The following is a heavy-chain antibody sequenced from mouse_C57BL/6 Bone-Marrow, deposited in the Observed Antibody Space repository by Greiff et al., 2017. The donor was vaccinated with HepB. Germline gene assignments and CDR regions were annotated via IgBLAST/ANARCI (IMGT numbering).Heavy chain of an antibody. CDR1: GYTFTSYW. J-gene: IGHJ2*01. CDR2: IDPSDSYT. V-gene: IGHV1-59*01. CDR3: ARREGFDY. Sequence: VKLQQPGAELVRPGTSVKLSCKASGYTFTSYWMHWVKQRPGQGLEWIGVIDPSDSYTNYNQKFKGKATLTVDTSSSTAYMQLSSLTSEDSAVYYCARREGFDYWGQGTTLTVSS.